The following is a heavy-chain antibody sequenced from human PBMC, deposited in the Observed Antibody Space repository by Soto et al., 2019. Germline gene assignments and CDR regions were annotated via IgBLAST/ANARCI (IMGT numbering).Heavy chain of an antibody. CDR1: VLTFSRHS. Sequence: PGGPLRLSCAAPVLTFSRHSMNWVRQAPGKGLAWVSSISSISIYIYYADSVKGRFTISRDNAKNPLYLQMNSLRAEDTAVYYCASPPSIPLEGYCSGGSCLYYYYGMDVWGQGTTVTVSS. V-gene: IGHV3-21*01. J-gene: IGHJ6*02. CDR2: ISSISIYI. D-gene: IGHD2-15*01. CDR3: ASPPSIPLEGYCSGGSCLYYYYGMDV.